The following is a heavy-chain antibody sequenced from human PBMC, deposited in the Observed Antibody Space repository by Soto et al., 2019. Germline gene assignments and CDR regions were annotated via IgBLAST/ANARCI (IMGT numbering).Heavy chain of an antibody. CDR3: GVGVDLWFYGMDV. D-gene: IGHD1-26*01. J-gene: IGHJ6*02. CDR1: GSTFSKYT. V-gene: IGHV1-18*03. Sequence: QVQVVQSGTEVKKPGASVRVSCKTSGSTFSKYTFNWVRQAPGQGLEWIGWITANHVDTISAQRFHGGVTMTTHPSTHTAYMELRIVRCDDMSVYYCGVGVDLWFYGMDVWGQGTTVIVSS. CDR2: ITANHVDT.